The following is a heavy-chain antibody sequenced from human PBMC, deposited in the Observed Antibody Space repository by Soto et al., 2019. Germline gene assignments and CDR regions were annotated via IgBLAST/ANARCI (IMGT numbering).Heavy chain of an antibody. CDR2: IRNRVNSYTT. CDR1: GFSFSDHY. Sequence: PGGSLRLSCAASGFSFSDHYMDWVRQAPGKGLEWVGRIRNRVNSYTTEYAASVKGRFTISRDESKNSVHLQMNSLESEDTAVYYCGRVITTVRGVTTYYGGMDVWGQGTTVTVSS. V-gene: IGHV3-72*01. J-gene: IGHJ6*02. D-gene: IGHD3-10*01. CDR3: GRVITTVRGVTTYYGGMDV.